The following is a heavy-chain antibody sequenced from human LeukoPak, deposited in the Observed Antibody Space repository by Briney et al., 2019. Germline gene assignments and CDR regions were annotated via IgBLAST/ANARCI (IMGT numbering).Heavy chain of an antibody. Sequence: PGGSLRLSCAASGFTFSSYGMHWVRQAPGKGLEGVAVIWYDGSNKYYADSVKGRFTISRDNSKNTLYLQMSSLRAEDTAVYYCARGVSSGYCSSTSCRWTTVTTQNNFDYWGQGTLVTVSS. D-gene: IGHD2-2*01. J-gene: IGHJ4*02. V-gene: IGHV3-33*01. CDR3: ARGVSSGYCSSTSCRWTTVTTQNNFDY. CDR2: IWYDGSNK. CDR1: GFTFSSYG.